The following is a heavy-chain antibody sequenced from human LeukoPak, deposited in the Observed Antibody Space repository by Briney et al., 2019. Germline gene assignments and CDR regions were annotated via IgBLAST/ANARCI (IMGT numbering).Heavy chain of an antibody. CDR1: GFTFSSYD. D-gene: IGHD3-3*01. V-gene: IGHV3-23*01. Sequence: GGSLTLSCAASGFTFSSYDMTWVRQTPGKGLEWVSSIGGSGGSTYSADSVKGRFTISRDNSKNTLYLQMNSLRVEDTAAYYCAAGGSFYDFWSGSNMYYFDYWGQGTLVTVSS. CDR3: AAGGSFYDFWSGSNMYYFDY. J-gene: IGHJ4*02. CDR2: IGGSGGST.